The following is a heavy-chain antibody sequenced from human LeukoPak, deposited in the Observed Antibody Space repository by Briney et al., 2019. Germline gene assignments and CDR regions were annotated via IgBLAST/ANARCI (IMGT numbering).Heavy chain of an antibody. V-gene: IGHV3-21*01. D-gene: IGHD6-19*01. CDR1: GFTFSSYS. CDR2: ISSSSSYI. Sequence: GGSLRLSCAASGFTFSSYSMNWVRQAPGKGLEWVSSISSSSSYIYYADSVKGRFTISRDNAKNPLYLQMNSLRAEDTAVYYCARDSSGWYAFDYWGQGTLVTVSS. CDR3: ARDSSGWYAFDY. J-gene: IGHJ4*02.